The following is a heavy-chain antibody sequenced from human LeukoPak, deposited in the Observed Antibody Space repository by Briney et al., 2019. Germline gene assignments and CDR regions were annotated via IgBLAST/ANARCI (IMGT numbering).Heavy chain of an antibody. CDR3: ARGPHYEYYYYYGMDV. J-gene: IGHJ6*02. CDR1: GFTFSSYE. Sequence: GGSLRLSCAASGFTFSSYEMNWVRQAPGKGLEWGSYISSSGSTIYYADSVKGRFTTSRDNAKTSLYLQMNSLRAEDTAVCYCARGPHYEYYYYYGMDVWGQGTTVTVSS. CDR2: ISSSGSTI. V-gene: IGHV3-48*03. D-gene: IGHD4-17*01.